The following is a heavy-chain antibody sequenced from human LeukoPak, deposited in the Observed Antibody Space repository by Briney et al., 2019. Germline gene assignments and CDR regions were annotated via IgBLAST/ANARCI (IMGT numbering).Heavy chain of an antibody. CDR1: GYTFSSYG. CDR2: ISAYNGNT. J-gene: IGHJ3*02. Sequence: VASVKVSCKASGYTFSSYGISWVRQAPGQGLEWIGWISAYNGNTNYAQKIQGRVTMTTDTSTSTAYMELRSLRSDDTAVYYCARLRWELADAFDIWGQGTMVTVSS. V-gene: IGHV1-18*01. CDR3: ARLRWELADAFDI. D-gene: IGHD1-26*01.